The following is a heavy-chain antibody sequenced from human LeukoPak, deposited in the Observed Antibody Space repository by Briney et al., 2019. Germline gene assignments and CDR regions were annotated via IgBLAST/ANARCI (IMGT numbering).Heavy chain of an antibody. CDR1: GFTFSSYS. CDR2: ISSSRSYI. CDR3: TRLAAAGSGRWAPDY. D-gene: IGHD1-14*01. Sequence: GGSLRLSCGASGFTFSSYSKNWVRQAPGKGLEWVSCISSSRSYIYYADSEKGRFTISRDNAKNSVYLQMNGLRAEDTAVYYCTRLAAAGSGRWAPDYWGQGTLVTVSS. V-gene: IGHV3-21*06. J-gene: IGHJ4*02.